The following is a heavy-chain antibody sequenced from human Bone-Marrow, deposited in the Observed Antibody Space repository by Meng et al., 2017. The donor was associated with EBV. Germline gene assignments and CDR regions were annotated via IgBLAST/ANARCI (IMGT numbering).Heavy chain of an antibody. Sequence: EMQLLESXXGLVQXGGSLRLSCAASGFSFSSFAMSWVRQAPGKGLEWVSAISGGGSTYYADSVKGRFTSSRDNSKNTLYLQLNSLRVEDTAVYYCAKRRAYEDFLDFWGQGTLVTVSS. CDR2: ISGGGST. V-gene: IGHV3-23*01. CDR3: AKRRAYEDFLDF. D-gene: IGHD5-12*01. J-gene: IGHJ4*02. CDR1: GFSFSSFA.